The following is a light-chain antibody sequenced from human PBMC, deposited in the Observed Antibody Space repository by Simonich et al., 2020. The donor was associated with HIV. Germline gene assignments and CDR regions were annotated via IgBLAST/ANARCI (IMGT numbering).Light chain of an antibody. J-gene: IGLJ3*02. CDR1: SGSVSTSSY. V-gene: IGLV8-61*01. CDR3: VLYMGSGISV. CDR2: STN. Sequence: QTVVTQEPSFSVSPGGTVTLTCGLSSGSVSTSSYPSWYHQTPGQAPRTLSYSTNNRSSGVPDRFSGSILGNKAALTITGAQADDESDYYCVLYMGSGISVFGGGTKLTVL.